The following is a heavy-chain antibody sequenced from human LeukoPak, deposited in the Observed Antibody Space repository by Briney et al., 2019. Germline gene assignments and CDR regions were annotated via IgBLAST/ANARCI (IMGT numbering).Heavy chain of an antibody. CDR1: GFTFSNAW. CDR3: ARRSAIALGGDY. Sequence: PGGSLRLSCAASGFTFSNAWMSWVRQAPGKGLEWVGRIKSKTDGGTTDYTAPVKGRFTISRDDSKNTLYLQMNSLRAEDTAVYYCARRSAIALGGDYWGQGTLVTVSS. D-gene: IGHD6-19*01. V-gene: IGHV3-15*01. J-gene: IGHJ4*02. CDR2: IKSKTDGGTT.